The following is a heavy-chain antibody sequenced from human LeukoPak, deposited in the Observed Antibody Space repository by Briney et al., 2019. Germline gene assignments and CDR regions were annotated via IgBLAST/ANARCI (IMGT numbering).Heavy chain of an antibody. CDR3: AKIRAPAYDF. D-gene: IGHD3-3*02. J-gene: IGHJ3*01. V-gene: IGHV3-23*01. CDR1: GFTFSDYA. CDR2: TTGSSGDT. Sequence: GGTLRLSCAASGFTFSDYALSWVRQTPGKGLEWVAATTGSSGDTYHADSVKGRFAISRDNSKNTLYLQINSLRVEDTAIYYCAKIRAPAYDFWGQGTMVTVSS.